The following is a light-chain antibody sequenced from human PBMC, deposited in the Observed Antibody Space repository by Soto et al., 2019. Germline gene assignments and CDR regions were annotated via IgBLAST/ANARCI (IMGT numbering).Light chain of an antibody. Sequence: EIVLTQSPGTLSLSPGERATLSCRASQSVSSSYLAWYQQKPGQAPRLLIYGASSRATGIPDRFSGSGSGTDFTLTISRLEPEDFAVYYCQQYGYSVGPGTKVDIK. CDR3: QQYGYS. J-gene: IGKJ3*01. CDR1: QSVSSSY. CDR2: GAS. V-gene: IGKV3-20*01.